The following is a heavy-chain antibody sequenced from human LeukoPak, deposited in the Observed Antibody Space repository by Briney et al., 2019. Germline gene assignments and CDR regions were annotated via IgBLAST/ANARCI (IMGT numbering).Heavy chain of an antibody. D-gene: IGHD3-22*01. J-gene: IGHJ4*02. V-gene: IGHV1-69*05. CDR3: ARGAYDSSGYRRRTYYFDY. CDR1: GGTFSSYA. Sequence: SVKVSCKASGGTFSSYAISWVRQAPGQGLEWMGGIIPIFGTANYAQKFQGRVTITTDESTSTAYMELSSLRSEDTAVYYCARGAYDSSGYRRRTYYFDYWGQGTLVTVSS. CDR2: IIPIFGTA.